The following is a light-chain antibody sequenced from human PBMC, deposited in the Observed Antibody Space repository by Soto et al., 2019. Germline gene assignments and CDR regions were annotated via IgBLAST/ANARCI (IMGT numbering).Light chain of an antibody. J-gene: IGKJ1*01. Sequence: EIVLTQSPATLSLSPGERATLSCRASQSISSYLAWYQQKPGQAPRLLIYDASNRATGIPAGFSGSGSATDFTVTIRSLAPEDFAVYYGPQRPSWTFGQGTKVEV. CDR1: QSISSY. CDR3: PQRPSWT. CDR2: DAS. V-gene: IGKV3-11*01.